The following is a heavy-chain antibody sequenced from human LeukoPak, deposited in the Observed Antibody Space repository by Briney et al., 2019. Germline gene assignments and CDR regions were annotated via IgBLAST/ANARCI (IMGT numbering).Heavy chain of an antibody. D-gene: IGHD3-10*01. V-gene: IGHV4-59*01. CDR1: GGSISSYY. CDR3: ARDSYYYGSGSYWPSIFDY. J-gene: IGHJ4*02. CDR2: IYYSGST. Sequence: SETLSLTCTVSGGSISSYYWSWIRQPPGKGLEWIGYIYYSGSTNYNPSLKSRVTISVDTSKNQFSLKLSSVTAADTAVYYCARDSYYYGSGSYWPSIFDYWGQGTLVTVSS.